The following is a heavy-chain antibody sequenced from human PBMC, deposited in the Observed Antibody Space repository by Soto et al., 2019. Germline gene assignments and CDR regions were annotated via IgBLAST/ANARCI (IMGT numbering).Heavy chain of an antibody. J-gene: IGHJ4*02. Sequence: QLQLQESGPGLVKPSETLSLTCTVSGGSISSSSYYWGWIRQPPGKGLEWIGSIYYSGSTYYNPSLKSRVTISVDTSKNQFSLKLSSVTAADTAVYYCARFSPRSVAVIDYWGQETLVTVSS. CDR1: GGSISSSSYY. V-gene: IGHV4-39*01. CDR3: ARFSPRSVAVIDY. CDR2: IYYSGST. D-gene: IGHD6-19*01.